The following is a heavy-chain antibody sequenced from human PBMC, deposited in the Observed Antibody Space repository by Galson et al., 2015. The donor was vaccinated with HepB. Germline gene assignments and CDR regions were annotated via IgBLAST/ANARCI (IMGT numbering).Heavy chain of an antibody. D-gene: IGHD2-2*01. CDR2: ISGSGSNT. V-gene: IGHV3-23*01. CDR3: TRLGDLSGYSSS. J-gene: IGHJ4*02. Sequence: SLRLSCAASGFTFSTYAMNWVRQAPGKGLEWVSTISGSGSNTSYADSVKGRFTISRDDSKNTAYLQMNSLRTEDTAVYYCTRLGDLSGYSSSWGQGTLVTVSS. CDR1: GFTFSTYA.